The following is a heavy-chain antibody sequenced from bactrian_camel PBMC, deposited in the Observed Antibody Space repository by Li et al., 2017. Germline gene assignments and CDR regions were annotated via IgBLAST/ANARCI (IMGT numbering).Heavy chain of an antibody. CDR2: ISGRGDTT. CDR1: GFTFRNYN. D-gene: IGHD5*01. J-gene: IGHJ4*01. Sequence: VQLVESGGGSVQSGGSHGLSCAASGFTFRNYNMIWVRQAPGKGLEWISDISGRGDTTNYADSVKGRFTISRDNVRNTLYLQLDSLKFEDSAMYFCAAGLLADHGLGLGTQVTVS. V-gene: IGHV3S40*01.